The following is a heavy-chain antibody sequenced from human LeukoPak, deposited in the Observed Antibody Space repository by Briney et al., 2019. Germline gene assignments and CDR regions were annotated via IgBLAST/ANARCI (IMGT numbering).Heavy chain of an antibody. CDR1: GGSISSGSYY. Sequence: PSETLSLTCTVSGGSISSGSYYWSWIRQPAGKGLEWIGRIYTSGSTNYNPSLKSRVTISVDTSKNQFSLKLSSVTAADTAVYYCASTPDAPYCSSTSCYTFRFDPWGQGTLVTVSS. CDR2: IYTSGST. J-gene: IGHJ5*02. D-gene: IGHD2-2*02. V-gene: IGHV4-61*02. CDR3: ASTPDAPYCSSTSCYTFRFDP.